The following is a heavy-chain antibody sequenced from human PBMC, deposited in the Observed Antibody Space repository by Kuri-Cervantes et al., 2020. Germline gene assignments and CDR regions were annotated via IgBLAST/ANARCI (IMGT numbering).Heavy chain of an antibody. Sequence: GESLKISCAASGFTFSSYDMHWVRQATGKGLEWVSAIGTAGDTYYPGSVKGRFTISRENAKNSLYLQMNSLRAGDTAVYSCARDRVRSFDIWGQGTMVTVSS. J-gene: IGHJ3*02. V-gene: IGHV3-13*01. D-gene: IGHD3-10*01. CDR1: GFTFSSYD. CDR2: IGTAGDT. CDR3: ARDRVRSFDI.